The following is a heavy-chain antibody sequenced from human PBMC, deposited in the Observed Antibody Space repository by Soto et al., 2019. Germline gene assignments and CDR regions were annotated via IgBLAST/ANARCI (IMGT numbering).Heavy chain of an antibody. CDR1: GFNFSSYS. CDR2: IGGSSSTV. CDR3: ARNLIKNYYDFWSGWDY. Sequence: GSLRLSCAASGFNFSSYSMNWVRQATGKGLEWVSYIGGSSSTVYYADSVKGRFTISRDNAKNSLFLQMNSLRVEDTAVYYCARNLIKNYYDFWSGWDYWGPGTLVTVSS. D-gene: IGHD3-3*01. J-gene: IGHJ4*02. V-gene: IGHV3-48*01.